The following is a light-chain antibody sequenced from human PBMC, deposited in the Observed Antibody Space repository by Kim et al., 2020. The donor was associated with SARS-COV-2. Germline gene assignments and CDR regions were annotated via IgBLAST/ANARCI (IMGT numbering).Light chain of an antibody. J-gene: IGLJ3*02. CDR2: DVS. CDR3: CSYAGRYTWL. CDR1: TSDVGRYDY. V-gene: IGLV2-11*01. Sequence: QSALTQPRSVSGSPGQSVTFSCAGTTSDVGRYDYVSWYQQYPGKAPQLLIYDVSERPSGVPDRFSGAKSGSTASLTISGLQADDEADYCCCSYAGRYTWLFGGGTKVTVL.